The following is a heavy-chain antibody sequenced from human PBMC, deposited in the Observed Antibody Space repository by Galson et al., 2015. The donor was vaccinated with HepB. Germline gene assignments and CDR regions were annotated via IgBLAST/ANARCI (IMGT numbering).Heavy chain of an antibody. J-gene: IGHJ4*02. CDR2: IWNDGSNK. V-gene: IGHV3-33*01. CDR1: GFTFSSYG. D-gene: IGHD5-18*01. CDR3: ARGGGYNYGVVDY. Sequence: SLRLSCAASGFTFSSYGMHWVRQAPGKGLEWVTVIWNDGSNKYYVDSVKGRFTISRDNSKNTLYLQMNSLRAEDTAVYYCARGGGYNYGVVDYWGQGTLVTVS.